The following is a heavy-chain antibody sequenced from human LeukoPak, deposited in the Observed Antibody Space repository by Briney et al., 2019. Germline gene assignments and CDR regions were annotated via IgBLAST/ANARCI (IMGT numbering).Heavy chain of an antibody. J-gene: IGHJ6*03. V-gene: IGHV4-34*01. D-gene: IGHD4-17*01. CDR1: GGSFSGYY. CDR2: INHSGST. CDR3: AREGDYGDSFYYYYYMDV. Sequence: PSETLSLTCAVYGGSFSGYYWSWIRQPPGKGLEWIGEINHSGSTNYNPSLKSRVTISVDKSKNQFSLKLSSVTAADTAVYYCAREGDYGDSFYYYYYMDVWGKGTTVTVSS.